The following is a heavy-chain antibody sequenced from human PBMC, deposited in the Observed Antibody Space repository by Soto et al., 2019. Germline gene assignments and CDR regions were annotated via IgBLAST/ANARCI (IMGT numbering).Heavy chain of an antibody. CDR2: ISYDGNNK. CDR1: GFTFSSFA. V-gene: IGHV3-30-3*01. D-gene: IGHD5-18*01. Sequence: QVQLVESGGGVVQPGRSLRLSCAASGFTFSSFAMHWVRQAPGKGLEWVAVISYDGNNKYYADSVKGRFTISRDNSKNTLYLQMNSLRAEDTAVYYCARDRGYSYHSYYVDYWGQGTLVTVSS. J-gene: IGHJ4*02. CDR3: ARDRGYSYHSYYVDY.